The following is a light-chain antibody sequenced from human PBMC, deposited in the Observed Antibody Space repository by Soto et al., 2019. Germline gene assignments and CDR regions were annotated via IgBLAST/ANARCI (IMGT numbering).Light chain of an antibody. Sequence: DIQMTQAPSSLSASGGDRVTILFPASSFIGHHLNWYPLKPGSAPKLLIYAASSVQSDVPSRFSGSGSGTDFTLTISNLQPEDSATYSCQQSYSVPLTFGGGTKVEI. CDR2: AAS. CDR1: SFIGHH. J-gene: IGKJ4*01. CDR3: QQSYSVPLT. V-gene: IGKV1-39*01.